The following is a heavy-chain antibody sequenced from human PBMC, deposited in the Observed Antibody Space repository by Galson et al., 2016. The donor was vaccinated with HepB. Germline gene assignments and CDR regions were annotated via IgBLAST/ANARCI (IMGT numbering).Heavy chain of an antibody. CDR2: NIPIFGTA. CDR1: GGTFSSYT. V-gene: IGHV1-69*13. CDR3: AREGECGGGSCYPYYFDY. Sequence: SVKVSCKASGGTFSSYTISWVRQAPGQGLEWMGGNIPIFGTADYAQKFQGRVTITADESTSTAYMELSSLRSEGTAVYYCAREGECGGGSCYPYYFDYWGQGTLVTISS. J-gene: IGHJ4*02. D-gene: IGHD2-15*01.